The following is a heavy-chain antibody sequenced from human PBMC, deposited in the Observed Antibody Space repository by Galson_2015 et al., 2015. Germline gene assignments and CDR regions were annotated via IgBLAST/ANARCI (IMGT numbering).Heavy chain of an antibody. CDR1: GFIFSNAW. V-gene: IGHV3-15*01. CDR2: IKSFPDGGAT. Sequence: SLRLSCAGSGFIFSNAWMNWVRQAPGRGQEWVGRIKSFPDGGATDYATPVKGRFTISRDDSKHTVSLQVNGLKTEDTGVYFCATGGYYLDYWGQGTLVTVSS. J-gene: IGHJ4*02. CDR3: ATGGYYLDY.